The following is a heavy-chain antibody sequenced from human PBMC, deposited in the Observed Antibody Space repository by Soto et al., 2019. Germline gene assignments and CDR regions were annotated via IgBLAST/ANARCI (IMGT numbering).Heavy chain of an antibody. CDR3: ARRTRASDRYCSGGSCYSLFDY. V-gene: IGHV4-34*01. CDR2: INHSGST. D-gene: IGHD2-15*01. Sequence: QVRLQQWGAGLLKPSETLSLTCAVYGGSFSGYYWSWIRQPPGKGLEWIGEINHSGSTNYNPSLKSRVTISVDTSKNQFSLKLSSVTAADTAVYYCARRTRASDRYCSGGSCYSLFDYWGQGTLVTVSS. J-gene: IGHJ4*02. CDR1: GGSFSGYY.